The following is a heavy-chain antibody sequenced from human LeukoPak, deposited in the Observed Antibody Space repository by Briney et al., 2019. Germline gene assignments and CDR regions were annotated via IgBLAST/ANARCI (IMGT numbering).Heavy chain of an antibody. D-gene: IGHD3-9*01. J-gene: IGHJ5*02. CDR1: GYTFTGYY. CDR3: ARDIVAPTGCWFDP. Sequence: ASVKVSCKASGYTFTGYYMHWVRQAPGQGLEWMGWINPNSGGTNYAQKFQGRVTMTRDTSISTAYMELSRLRSNDTAVYYCARDIVAPTGCWFDPWGQGTLVTVSS. V-gene: IGHV1-2*02. CDR2: INPNSGGT.